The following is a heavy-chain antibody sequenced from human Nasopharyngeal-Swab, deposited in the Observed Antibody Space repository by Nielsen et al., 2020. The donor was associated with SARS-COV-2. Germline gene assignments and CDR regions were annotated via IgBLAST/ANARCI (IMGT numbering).Heavy chain of an antibody. J-gene: IGHJ4*01. Sequence: GQSLKISCGSSGFMLSDYWMHWVRQVPGKGLEWVARVNEDGTTITYADSVKGRFTISRDYAKNTLFLRMRSLRDDDTAGYYCTRDLSGPVDLWGLGILVTVSS. CDR3: TRDLSGPVDL. CDR2: VNEDGTTI. CDR1: GFMLSDYW. D-gene: IGHD1-26*01. V-gene: IGHV3-74*03.